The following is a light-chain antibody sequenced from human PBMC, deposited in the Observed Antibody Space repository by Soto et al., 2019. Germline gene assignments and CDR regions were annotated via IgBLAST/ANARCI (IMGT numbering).Light chain of an antibody. V-gene: IGKV3-20*01. CDR3: QQFDNSLWT. J-gene: IGKJ1*01. Sequence: DIVLTQSPGTLSLSPGERATLSCRASQSVSSSYLAWYQQKPGQAPRLLIYGASSRATGIPDRFSGGGSGPDFTLTISRLEPEDFAVYYCQQFDNSLWTFGQGTKVEIK. CDR1: QSVSSSY. CDR2: GAS.